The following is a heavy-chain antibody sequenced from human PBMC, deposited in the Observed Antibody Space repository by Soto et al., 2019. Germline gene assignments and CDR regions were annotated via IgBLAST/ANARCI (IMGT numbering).Heavy chain of an antibody. CDR3: ARVRRAMTGQNYYYYMDV. CDR1: GFTVSNNY. J-gene: IGHJ6*03. V-gene: IGHV3-66*01. D-gene: IGHD3-10*01. Sequence: GGSLRLSCAASGFTVSNNYMSWVRQAPGKGLEWVSVIYSGGSAYYADSVKGRFTISRDNSKNTLYLQMNSLRAEDTAVFYCARVRRAMTGQNYYYYMDVWGKGTTVTVSS. CDR2: IYSGGSA.